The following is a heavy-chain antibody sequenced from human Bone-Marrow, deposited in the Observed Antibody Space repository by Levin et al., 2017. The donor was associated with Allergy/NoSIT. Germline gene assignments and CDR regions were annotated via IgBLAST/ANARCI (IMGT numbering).Heavy chain of an antibody. D-gene: IGHD3-16*01. Sequence: GESLKISCAASGFTFSSYSMNWVRQAPGKGLEWVSYISSSSSTIYYADSVKGRFTISRDNAKNSLYLQMNSLRAEDTAVYYCARDFHRNDYVWGSFTYGMDVWGQGTTVTVSS. J-gene: IGHJ6*02. CDR1: GFTFSSYS. CDR2: ISSSSSTI. V-gene: IGHV3-48*04. CDR3: ARDFHRNDYVWGSFTYGMDV.